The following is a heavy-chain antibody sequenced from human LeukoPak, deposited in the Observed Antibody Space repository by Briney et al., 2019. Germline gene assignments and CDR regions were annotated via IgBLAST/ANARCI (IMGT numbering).Heavy chain of an antibody. CDR2: ISSSSSTK. D-gene: IGHD6-6*01. J-gene: IGHJ4*02. CDR3: AREYSSSSGKALDY. CDR1: GFTFSRYS. V-gene: IGHV3-48*02. Sequence: GGSLRLSCAASGFTFSRYSMNWVRQAPGKGLEWVSYISSSSSTKYHADSVRGRFTISRDNAKNSLYLQMNSLRDEDTAVYYCAREYSSSSGKALDYWGQGTLVTVSS.